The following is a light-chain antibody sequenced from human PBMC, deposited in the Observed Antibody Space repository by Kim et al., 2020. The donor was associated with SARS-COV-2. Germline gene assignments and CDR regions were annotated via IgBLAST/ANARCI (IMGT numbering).Light chain of an antibody. CDR1: QSVTSN. CDR3: QQYNSWPPIT. V-gene: IGKV3-15*01. J-gene: IGKJ5*01. Sequence: EIVMTQSPATLSVSPGERATLSCSASQSVTSNLAWYQQKPGQTPRLLIYDASTRATGIPARFSGSGSGTEFTLTISSLQSEDFAVYYCQQYNSWPPITFGQGTRLEIK. CDR2: DAS.